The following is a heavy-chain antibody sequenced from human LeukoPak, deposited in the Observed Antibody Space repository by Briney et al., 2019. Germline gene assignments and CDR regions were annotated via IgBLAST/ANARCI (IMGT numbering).Heavy chain of an antibody. CDR3: ARVSYGGAFDI. D-gene: IGHD4-23*01. J-gene: IGHJ3*02. Sequence: GGSLRLSCAASGFTFSSYGMHWVRQAPGKGLDWVSFIHNDGSNKYYADSVRGRFTISRDNAKKSLYLQMNSLRAEDTAVYYCARVSYGGAFDIWGQGAMVTVSS. CDR1: GFTFSSYG. V-gene: IGHV3-30*02. CDR2: IHNDGSNK.